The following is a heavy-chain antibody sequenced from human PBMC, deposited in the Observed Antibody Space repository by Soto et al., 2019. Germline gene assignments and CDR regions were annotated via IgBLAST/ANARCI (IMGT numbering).Heavy chain of an antibody. J-gene: IGHJ4*02. V-gene: IGHV3-23*01. CDR2: LRGSGGST. CDR1: GFTFSSYA. D-gene: IGHD5-12*01. Sequence: EVQLLESGGGLVQPGGSLRLSCAASGFTFSSYAMSWVRQAPGKGLEWVSALRGSGGSTYYADSVKGRFTISRENAKSTLYLQMSSLRAEDTAVYYCAKDGGVPTAHCWGQGSVVAVSS. CDR3: AKDGGVPTAHC.